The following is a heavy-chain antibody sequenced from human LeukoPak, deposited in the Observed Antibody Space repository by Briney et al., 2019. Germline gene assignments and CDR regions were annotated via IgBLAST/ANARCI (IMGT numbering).Heavy chain of an antibody. D-gene: IGHD3-3*01. V-gene: IGHV4-39*01. Sequence: SETLSLTCPVSGGSIRSSSYYWGWIRQPPGKGLEWIGSSYYSGSTYYNPSLKSRVTISVDTSKNQFSLKLSSVTAADTAVYYCARVTIFGVVIIPKFDAFDIWGQGTMVTVSS. CDR1: GGSIRSSSYY. J-gene: IGHJ3*02. CDR2: SYYSGST. CDR3: ARVTIFGVVIIPKFDAFDI.